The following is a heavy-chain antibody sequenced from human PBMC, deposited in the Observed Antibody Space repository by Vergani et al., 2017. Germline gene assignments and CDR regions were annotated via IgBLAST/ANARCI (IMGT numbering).Heavy chain of an antibody. CDR2: IWYDGSNK. CDR3: ARDPPRPYYYYGMDV. V-gene: IGHV3-33*01. D-gene: IGHD6-6*01. Sequence: QVQLVESGGGVVQPGRSLRLSCAASGFTFSSYGMHWVRQAPGKGLEWVAVIWYDGSNKYYADSVKGRFTISRDNSKNTLYQQMNSLRAEDTAVYYCARDPPRPYYYYGMDVWGQGTTVTVSS. J-gene: IGHJ6*02. CDR1: GFTFSSYG.